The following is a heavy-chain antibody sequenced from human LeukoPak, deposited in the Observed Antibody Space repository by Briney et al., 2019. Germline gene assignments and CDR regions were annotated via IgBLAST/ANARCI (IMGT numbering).Heavy chain of an antibody. V-gene: IGHV3-23*01. CDR3: AKFAYYYDSSGYSDDY. Sequence: GGSLRLSCAASGFTFSSYGMSWVRQAPGQGMEWVSAVSGSGGSTYYADSVKGRFTISRDNSKNTLYLQMNSLRAEDTAVYYCAKFAYYYDSSGYSDDYWGQGTLVTVSS. CDR1: GFTFSSYG. D-gene: IGHD3-22*01. CDR2: VSGSGGST. J-gene: IGHJ4*02.